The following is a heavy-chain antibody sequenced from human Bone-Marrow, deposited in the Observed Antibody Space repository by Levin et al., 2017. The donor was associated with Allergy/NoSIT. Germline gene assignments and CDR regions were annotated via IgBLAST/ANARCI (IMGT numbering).Heavy chain of an antibody. CDR2: IGSGGTTI. CDR1: GFTLSSYE. D-gene: IGHD3-22*01. J-gene: IGHJ4*02. CDR3: ARLKYDSSGDFLDY. V-gene: IGHV3-48*03. Sequence: SGGSLRLSCAASGFTLSSYEMNWVRQAPGKGLEWVSYIGSGGTTIFYAGSVKGRFTISRDSAKNSLFLQMHSLRAEDTAVYYCARLKYDSSGDFLDYWGKGTLVTVSS.